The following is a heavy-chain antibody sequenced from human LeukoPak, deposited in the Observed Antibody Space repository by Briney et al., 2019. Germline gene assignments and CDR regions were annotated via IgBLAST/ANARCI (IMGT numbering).Heavy chain of an antibody. V-gene: IGHV1-69*13. D-gene: IGHD1-1*01. Sequence: GASVKVSCKASGGTFTSYAISWVRQAPGQGLEWMGGIIPIFGTANYAQKFQGRVTITADESTSTAYMELSSLRSEDTAVYYCARDNTGTTADYWGQGTLVTVSS. CDR1: GGTFTSYA. J-gene: IGHJ4*02. CDR2: IIPIFGTA. CDR3: ARDNTGTTADY.